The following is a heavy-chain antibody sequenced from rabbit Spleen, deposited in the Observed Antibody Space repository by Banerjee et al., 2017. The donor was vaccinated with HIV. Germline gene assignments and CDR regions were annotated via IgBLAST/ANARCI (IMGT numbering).Heavy chain of an antibody. CDR1: GLDFSGDSY. J-gene: IGHJ6*01. Sequence: QSLEESGGDLVKPGASLTVTCKASGLDFSGDSYDSYMCWVHQAPGKGLEWIACIDIGSSGFTYFASWAKGRFTISKTSSTTVTLQMTSLTAADTATYFCARDTSSSFSSYGMDLWGPGTLVTVS. D-gene: IGHD1-1*01. V-gene: IGHV1S40*01. CDR2: IDIGSSGFT. CDR3: ARDTSSSFSSYGMDL.